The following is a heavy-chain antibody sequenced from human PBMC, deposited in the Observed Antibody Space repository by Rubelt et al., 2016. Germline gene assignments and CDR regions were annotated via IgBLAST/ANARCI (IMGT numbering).Heavy chain of an antibody. CDR2: INAGNGNT. CDR1: GYTFTSYA. J-gene: IGHJ4*02. Sequence: QVQLVQSGAEVKKPGASVKVSCKASGYTFTSYAMHWVRQAPGQRLEWMGWINAGNGNTKESQKFQGRVTITRDTSASTAYMELSSLRSGDTAVYYCAAGVDYYFDYWGQGTLVTVSS. CDR3: AAGVDYYFDY. V-gene: IGHV1-3*01. D-gene: IGHD2-8*01.